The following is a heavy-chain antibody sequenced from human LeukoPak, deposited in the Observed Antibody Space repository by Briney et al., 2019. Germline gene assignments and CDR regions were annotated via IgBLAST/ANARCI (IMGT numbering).Heavy chain of an antibody. V-gene: IGHV3-66*01. Sequence: GGSLRLSCAASGFTVSSNYMSWVRQAPRKGLEWVSVIFGGGSTYYADSVKGRFTISRDNSKNTVDLQMNSLRAEDTAVYYCAKDGPYSSGWNDAFDIWGQGTMVTVSS. CDR3: AKDGPYSSGWNDAFDI. CDR2: IFGGGST. D-gene: IGHD6-19*01. J-gene: IGHJ3*02. CDR1: GFTVSSNY.